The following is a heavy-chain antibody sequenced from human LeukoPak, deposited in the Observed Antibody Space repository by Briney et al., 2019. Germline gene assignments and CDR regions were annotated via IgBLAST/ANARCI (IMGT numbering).Heavy chain of an antibody. CDR1: GGTFSSYA. V-gene: IGHV1-69*13. Sequence: ASVKVSCKASGGTFSSYAISWVRQAPGQGLEWMGGIIPIFGTANYAQKFQGRVTITADESTSTAYMELSSLRSEDTAVYYCAREVRVVVTAIHYYFDCWGQGTLDTVSS. J-gene: IGHJ4*02. CDR2: IIPIFGTA. D-gene: IGHD2-21*02. CDR3: AREVRVVVTAIHYYFDC.